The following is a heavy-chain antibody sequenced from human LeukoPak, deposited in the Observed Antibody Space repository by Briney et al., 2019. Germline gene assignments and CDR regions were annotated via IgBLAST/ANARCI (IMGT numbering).Heavy chain of an antibody. D-gene: IGHD3-22*01. J-gene: IGHJ1*01. Sequence: PGGSLRLSCAASGFTFGSYGMSWVRQAPGKGLEWVSFITPKADRTSYADSVEGRFTISRDNPRNTLYMQMNSLRDEDTALYYCATMHGYYDGSGYWVQWGQGTLVTVSS. V-gene: IGHV3-23*01. CDR1: GFTFGSYG. CDR2: ITPKADRT. CDR3: ATMHGYYDGSGYWVQ.